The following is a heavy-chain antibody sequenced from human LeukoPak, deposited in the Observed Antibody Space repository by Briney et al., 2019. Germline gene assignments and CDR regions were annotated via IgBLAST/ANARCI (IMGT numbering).Heavy chain of an antibody. CDR2: IKQDGSDK. Sequence: GGSLRLSCEVSGFTFSSYWMNWVRQAPGKGLEWVANIKQDGSDKYYVDSVKGRFTISRDNAKNSLYLQVNSLRAEDTAVYYCAIIPRAAAGPSARSPFHYWGQGTLVTVSS. J-gene: IGHJ4*02. CDR3: AIIPRAAAGPSARSPFHY. D-gene: IGHD6-13*01. V-gene: IGHV3-7*01. CDR1: GFTFSSYW.